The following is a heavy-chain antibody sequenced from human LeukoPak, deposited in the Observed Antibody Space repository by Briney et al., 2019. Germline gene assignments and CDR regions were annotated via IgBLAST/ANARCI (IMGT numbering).Heavy chain of an antibody. CDR1: GGSFSGYY. CDR3: ARGGITMVRGVTYYYYYGMDV. CDR2: INHSGST. Sequence: PSETLSLTCAVHGGSFSGYYWSWIRQPPGKGLEWIGEINHSGSTNYNPSLKSRVTISVDTSKNQFSLKLSSVTAADTAVYYCARGGITMVRGVTYYYYYGMDVWGQGTTVTVSS. D-gene: IGHD3-10*01. V-gene: IGHV4-34*01. J-gene: IGHJ6*02.